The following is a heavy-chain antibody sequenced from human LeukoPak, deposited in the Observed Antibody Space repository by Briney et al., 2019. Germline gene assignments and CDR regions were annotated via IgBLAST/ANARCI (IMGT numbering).Heavy chain of an antibody. V-gene: IGHV3-30*03. J-gene: IGHJ6*02. CDR3: ARDIRVRYMPMVRAVEYYQYHAMDV. D-gene: IGHD3-10*01. CDR2: ISHDGNKK. CDR1: GFSLTSNG. Sequence: AGGSLRLSCAAFGFSLTSNGMHWVRQAPGKGLEWVAFISHDGNKKYYADSVKGRFTVSRDSSKSTLFLQMDSLRRDDTAVYYCARDIRVRYMPMVRAVEYYQYHAMDVWGQGTTVTVYS.